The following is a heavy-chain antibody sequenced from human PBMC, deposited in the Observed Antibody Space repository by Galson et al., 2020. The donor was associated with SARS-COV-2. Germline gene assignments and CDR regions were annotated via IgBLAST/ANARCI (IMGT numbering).Heavy chain of an antibody. CDR1: GFTFSSYG. CDR3: ASDYGDYVTLYDYYYGMDV. J-gene: IGHJ6*02. V-gene: IGHV3-30*03. Sequence: GESLKISCAASGFTFSSYGMHWVRQAPGKGLEWVAVISYDGSNKYYADSVKGRFTISRDNSKNTLYLQMNSLRAEDTAVYYCASDYGDYVTLYDYYYGMDVWGQGTTVTVSS. CDR2: ISYDGSNK. D-gene: IGHD4-17*01.